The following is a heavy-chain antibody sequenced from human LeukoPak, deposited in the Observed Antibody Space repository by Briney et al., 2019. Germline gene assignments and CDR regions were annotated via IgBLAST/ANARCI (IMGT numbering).Heavy chain of an antibody. D-gene: IGHD6-13*01. J-gene: IGHJ6*03. V-gene: IGHV4-34*01. CDR1: GGSFSDYY. CDR3: ARRYSSSWSYYYYYMDV. CDR2: INHSGNT. Sequence: PSETLSLTCAVYGGSFSDYYWSWIRQPPGKGLEWIGEINHSGNTNYNPSLKSRVTISVDTSKNQFSLKLSSVTAADTAVYYCARRYSSSWSYYYYYMDVWGKGTTVTVSS.